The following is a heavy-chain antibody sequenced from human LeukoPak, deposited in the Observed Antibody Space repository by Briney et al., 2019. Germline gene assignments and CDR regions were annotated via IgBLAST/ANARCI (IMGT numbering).Heavy chain of an antibody. D-gene: IGHD2-2*01. CDR2: LSLDGRHT. V-gene: IGHV3-30*04. J-gene: IGHJ3*02. CDR3: ARDRYCSSASCYYDASDI. Sequence: GGSLRLSCSASGFTFSNYAMHWVRQAPGKGLEWLAALSLDGRHTYHADSVQGRFTISRDNSKNMLYLQMNSLRPEDTALYYCARDRYCSSASCYYDASDIWGQGTMVTVSS. CDR1: GFTFSNYA.